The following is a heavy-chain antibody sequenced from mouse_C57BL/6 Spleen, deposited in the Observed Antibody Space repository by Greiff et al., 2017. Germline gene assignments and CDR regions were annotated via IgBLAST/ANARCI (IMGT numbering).Heavy chain of an antibody. J-gene: IGHJ2*01. Sequence: EVQLQQSGPVLVKPGASVKMSCKASGYTFTDYYMNWVKQSHGKSLEWIGVINPYNGGTSYNQKFKGKATLTVDKSSSTAYMALNSLTSEDSAVYYCARWGWDVRSYVDYWGQGTTLTVAS. D-gene: IGHD4-1*01. CDR1: GYTFTDYY. V-gene: IGHV1-19*01. CDR3: ARWGWDVRSYVDY. CDR2: INPYNGGT.